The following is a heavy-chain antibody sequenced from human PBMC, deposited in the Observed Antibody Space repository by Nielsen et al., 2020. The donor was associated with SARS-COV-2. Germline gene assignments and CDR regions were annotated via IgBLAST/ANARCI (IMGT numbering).Heavy chain of an antibody. CDR2: IYNSGNT. CDR3: ARGGSTSGSYTYYYYYMDV. J-gene: IGHJ6*03. V-gene: IGHV4-4*02. Sequence: WIRQPPGKGLEWIAEIYNSGNTNYNPSLKSRVTISLDKSKNQFALNLSSVTAADTAVYYCARGGSTSGSYTYYYYYMDVWGKGTTVTVSS. D-gene: IGHD3-10*01.